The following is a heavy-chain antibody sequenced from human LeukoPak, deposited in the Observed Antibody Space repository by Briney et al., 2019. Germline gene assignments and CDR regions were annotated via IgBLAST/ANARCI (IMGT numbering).Heavy chain of an antibody. V-gene: IGHV3-23*01. CDR1: GFTFSSYG. CDR2: ISRSGDTT. D-gene: IGHD3-10*01. J-gene: IGHJ4*02. CDR3: AKDFWWFGELSPFDY. Sequence: GGTLRLSCAASGFTFSSYGMSWVRQAPGKGLEWVSTISRSGDTTYYADSVKGRFTISRDNSKNTVYLQMNSLRAEDTVIYYCAKDFWWFGELSPFDYWGQGTLVTVSS.